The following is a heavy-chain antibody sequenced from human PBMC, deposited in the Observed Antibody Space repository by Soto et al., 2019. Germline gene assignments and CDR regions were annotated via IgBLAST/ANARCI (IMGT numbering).Heavy chain of an antibody. J-gene: IGHJ3*02. D-gene: IGHD3-22*01. CDR3: AREQYDSAMRALDI. V-gene: IGHV3-33*01. CDR1: GFNFSNYG. CDR2: IWYDGSNK. Sequence: PLSHCWRAAGFNFSNYGRHWVRTSPGKGMEWVAVIWYDGSNKYYADSVKGRFTISRDNSKNTLYLQMNSLRAEDTAVYYCAREQYDSAMRALDISGQAIMVNRSS.